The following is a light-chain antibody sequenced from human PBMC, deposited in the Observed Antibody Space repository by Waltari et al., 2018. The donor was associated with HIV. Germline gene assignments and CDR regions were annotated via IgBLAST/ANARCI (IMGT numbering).Light chain of an antibody. CDR3: ASYTSSDTYV. CDR1: GSDIGFYDR. J-gene: IGLJ1*01. Sequence: QSSLTQPPSVSGSPGQSVTISCIGTGSDIGFYDRVSWYQQPPGTAPKLIIYEVNNRPSGVPDRFSGSKSANTASLTISGLQAEDEAAYYCASYTSSDTYVFGTGTEVAVL. V-gene: IGLV2-18*02. CDR2: EVN.